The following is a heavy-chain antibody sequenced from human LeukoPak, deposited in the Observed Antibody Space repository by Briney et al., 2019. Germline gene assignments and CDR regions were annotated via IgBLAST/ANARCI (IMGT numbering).Heavy chain of an antibody. J-gene: IGHJ4*02. CDR2: ISYDGSKQ. CDR1: GFTFSSYG. D-gene: IGHD2-21*02. CDR3: CKDPSDCGGDCGY. Sequence: GRSLRLSCAASGFTFSSYGMHWVRQAPGKGLEWVAVISYDGSKQYYADSVKGRFTISRDNYKNTLYLQMNSLISEDTAVYYCCKDPSDCGGDCGYWGQGTLVTVSS. V-gene: IGHV3-30*03.